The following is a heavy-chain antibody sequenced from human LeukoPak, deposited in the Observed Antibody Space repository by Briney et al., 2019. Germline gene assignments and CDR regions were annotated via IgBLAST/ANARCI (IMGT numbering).Heavy chain of an antibody. Sequence: GESLKISCKGSGYSFTSYWIGWLRQMPGKGLEWMGIIYPGDSDTRYSPSFQGQVTISADKSISTAYLQWSSLKASDTAMYYCARVDPGYCSGGSRYSGSVDYWGQGTLVTVSS. J-gene: IGHJ4*02. CDR3: ARVDPGYCSGGSRYSGSVDY. D-gene: IGHD2-15*01. V-gene: IGHV5-51*03. CDR2: IYPGDSDT. CDR1: GYSFTSYW.